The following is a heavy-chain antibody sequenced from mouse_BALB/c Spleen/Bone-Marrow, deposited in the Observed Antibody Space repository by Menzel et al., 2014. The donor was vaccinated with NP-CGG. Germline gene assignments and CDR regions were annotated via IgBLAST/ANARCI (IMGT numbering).Heavy chain of an antibody. V-gene: IGHV1S127*01. D-gene: IGHD2-14*01. CDR1: GYTFTSYW. CDR2: IDPSDSYT. CDR3: TRGEVQAMDY. Sequence: QVQLQQPGAELVKPGASVKMSCKVSGYTFTSYWMHWVKQRPGQGLEWIGVIDPSDSYTSYNQKFKGKATLTVDTSSSTAYIQLSSLTSEDSAVDYCTRGEVQAMDYWGQGTSVTVSS. J-gene: IGHJ4*01.